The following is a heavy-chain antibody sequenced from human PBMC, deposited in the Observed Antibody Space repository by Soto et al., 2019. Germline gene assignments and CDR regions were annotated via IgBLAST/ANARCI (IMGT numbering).Heavy chain of an antibody. CDR3: ATDPGGRSWSPTENWFDP. V-gene: IGHV1-69*13. CDR1: GGTFSSYA. J-gene: IGHJ5*02. Sequence: SVKVSCKASGGTFSSYAISWVRQAPGQGLEWMGGIIPIFGTANYAQKCQGRVTIIADESTSTAYMELSSLRSEDTAVYYCATDPGGRSWSPTENWFDPWGQGTLVTVSS. D-gene: IGHD6-13*01. CDR2: IIPIFGTA.